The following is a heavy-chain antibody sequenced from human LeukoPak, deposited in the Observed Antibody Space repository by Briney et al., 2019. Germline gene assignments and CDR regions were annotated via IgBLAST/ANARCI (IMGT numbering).Heavy chain of an antibody. CDR2: ISFGSGTI. Sequence: GGSLRLSCAASGFTFSTYSMNWVRQAPGKGLEWVAYISFGSGTIYYADSLKGRLTISRDNPKNSLYLQMNILRDEDTAVYFCARDVGWTFDYWGQGTLVTVSS. CDR3: ARDVGWTFDY. D-gene: IGHD6-19*01. J-gene: IGHJ4*02. CDR1: GFTFSTYS. V-gene: IGHV3-48*02.